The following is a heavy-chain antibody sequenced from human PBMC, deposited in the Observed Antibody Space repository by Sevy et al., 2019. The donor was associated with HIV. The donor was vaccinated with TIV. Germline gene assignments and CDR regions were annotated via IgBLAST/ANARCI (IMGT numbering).Heavy chain of an antibody. CDR3: AGAPPVRSGDDSLNWFAP. J-gene: IGHJ5*02. Sequence: GGSLRLSCVDSGLTFSTYSMNWVRQAPGKGLEWVSSISSSSTYIYYADSVKGRFTISRDNAKKSLYLQMNSLRAGDTAVYYCAGAPPVRSGDDSLNWFAPWGQGTLVTVSS. D-gene: IGHD5-12*01. V-gene: IGHV3-21*01. CDR1: GLTFSTYS. CDR2: ISSSSTYI.